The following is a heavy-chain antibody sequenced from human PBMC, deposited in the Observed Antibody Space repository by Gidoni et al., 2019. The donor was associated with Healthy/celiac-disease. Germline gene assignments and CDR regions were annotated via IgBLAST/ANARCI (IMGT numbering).Heavy chain of an antibody. CDR2: ISSSSSYR. D-gene: IGHD3-16*01. J-gene: IGHJ6*02. Sequence: EVQLVESGGGLVKPWGSLQLSCSTSAFTFSSYRMNWVRQAPGKGREWVSFISSSSSYRYYADSVKGRFTISRDNAKNSLYLQMNSLRAEDKAVYYCAREGGYSGYAYDYVWGSYTVDYYGMDVWGQGTTVTVSS. CDR1: AFTFSSYR. V-gene: IGHV3-21*01. CDR3: AREGGYSGYAYDYVWGSYTVDYYGMDV.